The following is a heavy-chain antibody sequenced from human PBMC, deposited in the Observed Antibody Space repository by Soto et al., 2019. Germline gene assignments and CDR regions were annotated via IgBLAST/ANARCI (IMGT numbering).Heavy chain of an antibody. J-gene: IGHJ3*02. CDR3: ARHGWEDYYDSSGYQDAFDI. D-gene: IGHD3-22*01. CDR2: IYPGDSDA. CDR1: GYSFTSYW. Sequence: PGESLKISCNGSGYSFTSYWICWVRQMPGKGLEWMGIIYPGDSDARYSPSFQGQVTISADKSISTAYLQWSSLKASDTAMYYCARHGWEDYYDSSGYQDAFDIWGQGTMVT. V-gene: IGHV5-51*01.